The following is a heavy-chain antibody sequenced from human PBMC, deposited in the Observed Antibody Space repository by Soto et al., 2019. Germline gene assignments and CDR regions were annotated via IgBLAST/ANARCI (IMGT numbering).Heavy chain of an antibody. Sequence: QVQLVESGGGVVQPGRSLRLSCAASGFTFSSYAMHWVRQAPGKGLEWVAVISYDGSNKYYADSVKGRFTISRDNSKNTLYLQMNSLRAEDTAVYYCARDSSGMDVWGQGTTVTVSS. CDR1: GFTFSSYA. V-gene: IGHV3-30-3*01. D-gene: IGHD2-15*01. J-gene: IGHJ6*02. CDR2: ISYDGSNK. CDR3: ARDSSGMDV.